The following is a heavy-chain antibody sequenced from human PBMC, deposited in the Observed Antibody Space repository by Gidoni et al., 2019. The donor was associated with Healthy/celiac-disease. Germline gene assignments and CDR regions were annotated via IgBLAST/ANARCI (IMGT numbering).Heavy chain of an antibody. D-gene: IGHD2-2*01. J-gene: IGHJ5*02. CDR1: GGSFSGYY. V-gene: IGHV4-34*01. CDR3: ARALVPAANLPLVWFDP. CDR2: INHSGST. Sequence: QVQLQQWGAGLLKPSEPLSLTCAVYGGSFSGYYWSWIRQPPGKGLEWIGEINHSGSTNYNPSLKSRVTISVDTSKNQCSLKLSSVTAADTAVYYCARALVPAANLPLVWFDPWGQGTLVTVSS.